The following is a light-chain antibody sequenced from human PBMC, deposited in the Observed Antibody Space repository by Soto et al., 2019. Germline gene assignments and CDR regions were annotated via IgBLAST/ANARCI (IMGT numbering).Light chain of an antibody. CDR2: DAS. V-gene: IGKV1-33*01. CDR3: QQYDSLPLT. CDR1: QHIGNY. Sequence: DIQMTQSPSSLSAYVGDRVTITCQASQHIGNYLNWYQQKTGKAPKLLIYDASNLQAGVPSRFSGSGSWTEFTFTLRILQPEDFQTHFCQQYDSLPLTFGGGTKVDIK. J-gene: IGKJ4*01.